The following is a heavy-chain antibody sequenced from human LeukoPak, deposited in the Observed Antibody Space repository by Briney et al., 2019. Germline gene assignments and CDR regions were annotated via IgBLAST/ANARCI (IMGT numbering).Heavy chain of an antibody. V-gene: IGHV3-23*01. CDR3: ANQLLRDYYFDY. D-gene: IGHD2-2*01. CDR1: GFTFSTYV. CDR2: ISGGGYST. Sequence: GGSLRLSCAASGFTFSTYVMNWVRQAPGKGLEWVSGISGGGYSTYYADSVKGRFTISRDNAKNSLYLQMNSLRAEDTAVYYCANQLLRDYYFDYWGQGTLVTVSS. J-gene: IGHJ4*02.